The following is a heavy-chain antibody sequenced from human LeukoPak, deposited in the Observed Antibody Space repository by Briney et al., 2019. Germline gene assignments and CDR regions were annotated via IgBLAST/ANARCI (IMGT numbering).Heavy chain of an antibody. D-gene: IGHD6-6*01. V-gene: IGHV3-21*01. Sequence: PGRSLRLSCAASGFTFSSYSMNWVRQAPGKGLEWVSSISSSSSYICYADSVKGRFTISRDNAKNSLYLQMNSLRAEDTAVYYCARIRGSSGFDYFDYWGQGTLVTVSS. CDR3: ARIRGSSGFDYFDY. CDR2: ISSSSSYI. CDR1: GFTFSSYS. J-gene: IGHJ4*02.